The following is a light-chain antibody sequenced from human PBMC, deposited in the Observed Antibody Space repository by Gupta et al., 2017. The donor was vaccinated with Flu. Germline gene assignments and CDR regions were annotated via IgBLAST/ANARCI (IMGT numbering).Light chain of an antibody. CDR3: MHSLETQT. CDR2: LGS. Sequence: HFTPGESASITVRSSQSPRQSIRNNYMEWYLKKPGESPQLLIYLGSNRASGFPDRFSGRGSGTDFTLKISMAEAEDVGVYYCMHSLETQTFGQGTRLEI. V-gene: IGKV2-28*01. CDR1: QSPRQSIRNNY. J-gene: IGKJ5*01.